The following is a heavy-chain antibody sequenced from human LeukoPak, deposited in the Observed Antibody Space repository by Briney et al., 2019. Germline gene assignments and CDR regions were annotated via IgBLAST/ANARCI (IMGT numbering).Heavy chain of an antibody. Sequence: GASVKVSCKASGGTFSSYAISWVRQAPGQGLESMGGIIPSLGIANYAQKFQGRVTITADKSTSTAYMELSSLRSEDTAVYYCARDNRFGELTTFDYWGQGTLVTVSS. CDR2: IIPSLGIA. J-gene: IGHJ4*02. CDR3: ARDNRFGELTTFDY. V-gene: IGHV1-69*10. CDR1: GGTFSSYA. D-gene: IGHD3-10*01.